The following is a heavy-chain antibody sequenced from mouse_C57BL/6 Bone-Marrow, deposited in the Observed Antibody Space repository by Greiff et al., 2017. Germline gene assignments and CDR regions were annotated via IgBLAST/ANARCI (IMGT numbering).Heavy chain of an antibody. J-gene: IGHJ1*01. V-gene: IGHV10-3*01. CDR1: GFTFNTYA. CDR2: IRSKSSNNTT. Sequence: EVMLVESGGGLVQPKGSLKLSCAASGFTFNTYAMHWVRQAPGKGLEWVACIRSKSSNNTTYYAESVKDRFTISRDNSKSTLYLQMNNLRTEDTAMYYWARDCGYRVTCWCAVWGAGTTVTVSS. D-gene: IGHD2-2*01. CDR3: ARDCGYRVTCWCAV.